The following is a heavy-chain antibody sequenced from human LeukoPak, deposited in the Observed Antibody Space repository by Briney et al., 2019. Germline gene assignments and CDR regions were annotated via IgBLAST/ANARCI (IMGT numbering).Heavy chain of an antibody. CDR1: GFAFSRYS. CDR2: ISYSGPHM. V-gene: IGHV3-21*01. D-gene: IGHD6-13*01. Sequence: GGSLRLSCAASGFAFSRYSMNWVRQAPGKGLEWVSSISYSGPHMFYADSVRGRFTISRDNAENSLFLQMNSLRAEDTAVYYCAKDHGSSWYVGWFDPWGQGTLVTVSS. CDR3: AKDHGSSWYVGWFDP. J-gene: IGHJ5*02.